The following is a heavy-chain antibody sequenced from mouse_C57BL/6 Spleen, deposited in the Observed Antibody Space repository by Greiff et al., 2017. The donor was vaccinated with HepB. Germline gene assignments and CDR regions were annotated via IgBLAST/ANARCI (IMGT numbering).Heavy chain of an antibody. CDR3: ARKGQLDDYFDY. J-gene: IGHJ2*01. D-gene: IGHD2-3*01. CDR2: INPSTGGT. CDR1: GYSFTGYY. V-gene: IGHV1-42*01. Sequence: EVQLQESGPELVKPGASVKISCKASGYSFTGYYMNWVKQSPEKSLEWIGEINPSTGGTTYNQKFKAKATLTVDKSSSTAYMQLKSLTSEDSAVYYCARKGQLDDYFDYWGQGTTLTVSS.